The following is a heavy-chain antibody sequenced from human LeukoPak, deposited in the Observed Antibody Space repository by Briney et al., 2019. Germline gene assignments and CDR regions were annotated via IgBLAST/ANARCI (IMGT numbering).Heavy chain of an antibody. D-gene: IGHD2-15*01. CDR2: ISGSGGDT. CDR3: AQYCSGGGCWSYYYYGMDV. J-gene: IGHJ6*02. CDR1: GFTFSNYA. V-gene: IGHV3-23*01. Sequence: GGSLRLSCTASGFTFSNYAMHWVRQAPGRGLEWVSTISGSGGDTYYADSVKGRFTISRDNSENTLFLLMNSLRAEDTAVYYCAQYCSGGGCWSYYYYGMDVWGQGTTVTVSS.